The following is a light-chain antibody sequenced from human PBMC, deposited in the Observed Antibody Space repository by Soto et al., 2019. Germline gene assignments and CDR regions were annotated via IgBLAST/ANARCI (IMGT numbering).Light chain of an antibody. CDR1: QGVYRN. J-gene: IGKJ5*01. CDR3: QQYGSSPIT. CDR2: GAS. V-gene: IGKV3-20*01. Sequence: EIVMPQSPGTLSVSPGARAALTCRASQGVYRNLAWYQQKPGQAPGLLIYGASSRATGIPDRFSGSGSGTDFTLNISRLEPEDFAVYYCQQYGSSPITFGQGTRLEIK.